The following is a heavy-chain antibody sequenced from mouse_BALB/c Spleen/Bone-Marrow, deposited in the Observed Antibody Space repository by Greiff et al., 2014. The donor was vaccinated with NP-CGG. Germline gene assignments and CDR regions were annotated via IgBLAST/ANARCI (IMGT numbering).Heavy chain of an antibody. CDR1: GYTFSSYW. J-gene: IGHJ3*01. CDR3: ARGAYYRYDGFAY. D-gene: IGHD2-14*01. CDR2: IYPGDGDT. V-gene: IGHV1-87*01. Sequence: VQRVESGAELTRPGASVKLSCKASGYTFSSYWMQWVKQRPGQGLEWIGSIYPGDGDTRYTQKFKGKATLTADKSSSTAYMQLSSLASEDSAVYYGARGAYYRYDGFAYWGQGTLVTVSA.